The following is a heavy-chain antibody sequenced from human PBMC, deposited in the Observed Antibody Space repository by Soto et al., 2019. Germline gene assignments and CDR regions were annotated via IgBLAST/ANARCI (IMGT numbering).Heavy chain of an antibody. D-gene: IGHD2-2*01. V-gene: IGHV4-31*03. CDR1: GGYISSGGYY. Sequence: SETLSLTCTVSGGYISSGGYYWSWIRQHPGKGLEWIGYIYYSGSTYYNPSLKSRVTISVDTSKNQFSLKLSSVTAADTAVYYCARVSADYCSSTSCYSENGYGMDVWGQGTTVTVSS. J-gene: IGHJ6*02. CDR2: IYYSGST. CDR3: ARVSADYCSSTSCYSENGYGMDV.